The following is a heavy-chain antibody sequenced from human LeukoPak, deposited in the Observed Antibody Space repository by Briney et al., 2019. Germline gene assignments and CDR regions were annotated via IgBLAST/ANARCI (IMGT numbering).Heavy chain of an antibody. V-gene: IGHV4-34*01. CDR1: GGSFSGYY. Sequence: SETLSLTCTVYGGSFSGYYWSWIRQPPGKGLEWIGEINHSGSTNYSPSLMSRVTISVDTSKNQFSLNLSSVTAADTAVYYCARAPHFFDTSGSRYYFDYWGRGALVTVSS. CDR3: ARAPHFFDTSGSRYYFDY. D-gene: IGHD3-22*01. J-gene: IGHJ4*02. CDR2: INHSGST.